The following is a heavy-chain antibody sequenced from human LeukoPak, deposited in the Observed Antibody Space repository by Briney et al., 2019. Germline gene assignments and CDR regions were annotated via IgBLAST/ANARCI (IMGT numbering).Heavy chain of an antibody. J-gene: IGHJ4*02. CDR1: GCTFSSYA. D-gene: IGHD3-22*01. Sequence: SVKVSCTASGCTFSSYAISWVRQAPGQGLEWMGRIIPILGIANYAQKFQGRVTITADKSTSTAYMELSSLRSEDTAVYYCARVTYYYDSSGQLDYWGQGTLVTVSS. CDR3: ARVTYYYDSSGQLDY. CDR2: IIPILGIA. V-gene: IGHV1-69*04.